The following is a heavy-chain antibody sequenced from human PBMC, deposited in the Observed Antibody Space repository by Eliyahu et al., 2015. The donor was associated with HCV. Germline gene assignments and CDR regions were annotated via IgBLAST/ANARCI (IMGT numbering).Heavy chain of an antibody. D-gene: IGHD2-15*01. CDR1: GFTXNNXA. Sequence: EVHLLESGGGLGQPGGSLRLSCAASGFTXNNXAMSWVRXAPGKRLEWVSTFSGGITTTYYAESVRGRFTMSRDNSMNTVDLQMNGLRAEDTAIYYCAKASAGTCSGARCYHFDDWGQGTQVTVSS. V-gene: IGHV3-23*01. CDR2: FSGGITTT. J-gene: IGHJ4*02. CDR3: AKASAGTCSGARCYHFDD.